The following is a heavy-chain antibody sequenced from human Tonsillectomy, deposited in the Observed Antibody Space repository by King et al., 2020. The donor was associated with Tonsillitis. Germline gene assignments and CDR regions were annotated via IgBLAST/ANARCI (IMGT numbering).Heavy chain of an antibody. J-gene: IGHJ4*02. V-gene: IGHV3-30*01. CDR3: AREITIFGVVPPDY. Sequence: DSVKGRFTISRENSKNTLYLQMNSLRADDTAVYYCAREITIFGVVPPDYWGQGTLVTVSS. D-gene: IGHD3-3*01.